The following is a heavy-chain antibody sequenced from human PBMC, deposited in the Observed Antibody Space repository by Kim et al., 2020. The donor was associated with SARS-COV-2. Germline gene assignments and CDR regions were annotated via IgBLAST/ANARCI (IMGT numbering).Heavy chain of an antibody. Sequence: SETLSLTCTVSGGSVTNNHDHWNWIRQVPGRGLEWIGYIYFSGVGTTNYNPSLNRRVTMSLDTSKNQVSLKLTSVTAADTAVYYCARSTVGWNYYFDYWGLGTLVTVSS. J-gene: IGHJ4*02. V-gene: IGHV4-61*01. CDR2: IYFSGVGTT. CDR3: ARSTVGWNYYFDY. D-gene: IGHD1-7*01. CDR1: GGSVTNNHDH.